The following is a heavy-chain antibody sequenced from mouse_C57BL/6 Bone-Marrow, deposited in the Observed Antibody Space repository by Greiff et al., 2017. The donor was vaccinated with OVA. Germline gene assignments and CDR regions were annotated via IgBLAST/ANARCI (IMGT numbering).Heavy chain of an antibody. D-gene: IGHD4-1*01. CDR1: GYAFTNYL. J-gene: IGHJ3*01. Sequence: VKLMESGAELVRPGTSVKVSCKASGYAFTNYLIEWVKQRPGQGLEWIGVINPGSGGTNYNEKFKGKATLTADKSSSTAYMQLSSLTSEDSAVYFCARTRGANWDVLAYWGQGTLVTVSA. CDR2: INPGSGGT. CDR3: ARTRGANWDVLAY. V-gene: IGHV1-54*01.